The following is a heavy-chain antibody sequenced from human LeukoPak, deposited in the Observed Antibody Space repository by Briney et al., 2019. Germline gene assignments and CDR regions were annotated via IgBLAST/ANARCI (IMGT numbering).Heavy chain of an antibody. CDR2: IKQDGSEK. J-gene: IGHJ3*02. V-gene: IGHV3-7*01. CDR1: GFTFSSYW. D-gene: IGHD1-26*01. Sequence: GGSLRLSCAASGFTFSSYWMSWVRQAPGKGLEWVANIKQDGSEKYYVDSVKGRFTISRDNAKNSLYLQMNSLRAEDTAVYYCARGGAFRGSYHDAFDIWGQGTMVTVSS. CDR3: ARGGAFRGSYHDAFDI.